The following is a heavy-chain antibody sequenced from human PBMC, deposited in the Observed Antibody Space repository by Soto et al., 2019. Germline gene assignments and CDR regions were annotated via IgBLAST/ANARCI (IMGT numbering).Heavy chain of an antibody. CDR1: GFTFSSYW. CDR3: TKWPLDY. CDR2: INSDGSST. V-gene: IGHV3-74*01. J-gene: IGHJ4*02. D-gene: IGHD5-12*01. Sequence: PGGSLRLSCAVSGFTFSSYWMAWVRQAPGKGLVWVSRINSDGSSTSYADSVKGRFTISRDNAKNTLYMQMNSLRAEDTAVYYCTKWPLDYWGQGTLVTV.